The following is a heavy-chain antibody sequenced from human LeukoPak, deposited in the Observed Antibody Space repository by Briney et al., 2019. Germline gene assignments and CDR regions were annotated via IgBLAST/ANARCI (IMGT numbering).Heavy chain of an antibody. CDR3: ARGGYSSSSAFDY. Sequence: AGGSLRLSCAASGFTLSNYWMHWVRQAPGKGLVWVSRINSDGSSTRYADSVKGRFTISRDNAKNTLYLQMNSLRAEDTAVYFCARGGYSSSSAFDYWGQGTLVTVSS. D-gene: IGHD6-6*01. CDR1: GFTLSNYW. J-gene: IGHJ4*02. CDR2: INSDGSST. V-gene: IGHV3-74*01.